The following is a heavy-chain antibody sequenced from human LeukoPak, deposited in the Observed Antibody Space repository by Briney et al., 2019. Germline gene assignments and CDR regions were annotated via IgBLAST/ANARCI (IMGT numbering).Heavy chain of an antibody. J-gene: IGHJ4*02. V-gene: IGHV3-23*01. CDR3: AKTGDDFWSGYLAQFDY. CDR2: ISGSGGST. CDR1: GFTFSSYS. D-gene: IGHD3-3*01. Sequence: GGSLRLSCAASGFTFSSYSMNWVRQAPGKGLEWVSAISGSGGSTYYADSVKGRFTISRDNSKNTLYLQMNSLRAEDTAVYYCAKTGDDFWSGYLAQFDYWGQGTLVTVSS.